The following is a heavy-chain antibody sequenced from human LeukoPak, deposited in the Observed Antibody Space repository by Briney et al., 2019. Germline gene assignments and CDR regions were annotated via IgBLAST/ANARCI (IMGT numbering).Heavy chain of an antibody. CDR2: IYHSGST. Sequence: PSETLSLTCTVSGGSISSYYWSWIRQPPGKRLEWIGSIYHSGSTNDNPSLKSRVTTSVDTSKNQFSLKLSSVTAADKAVYYCARRGYYYDSSHYYYFDYWGQGTLVTVSS. J-gene: IGHJ4*02. CDR1: GGSISSYY. D-gene: IGHD3-22*01. V-gene: IGHV4-59*08. CDR3: ARRGYYYDSSHYYYFDY.